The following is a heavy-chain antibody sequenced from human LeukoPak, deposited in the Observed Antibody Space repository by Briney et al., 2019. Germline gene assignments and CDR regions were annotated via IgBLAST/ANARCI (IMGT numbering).Heavy chain of an antibody. D-gene: IGHD6-19*01. J-gene: IGHJ4*02. Sequence: GGSLRLSCAASGFTFSDYYMSWVRQAPGKGLEWVSAISGSGGSTYYADSVKGRFTISRDNSKNTLYLQMNSLRAEDTAVYYCAKTDAVAGPGSFDYWGQGTLVTVSS. V-gene: IGHV3-23*01. CDR2: ISGSGGST. CDR3: AKTDAVAGPGSFDY. CDR1: GFTFSDYY.